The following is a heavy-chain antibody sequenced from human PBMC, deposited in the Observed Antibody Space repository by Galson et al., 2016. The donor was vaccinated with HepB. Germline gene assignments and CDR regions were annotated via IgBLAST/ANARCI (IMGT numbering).Heavy chain of an antibody. V-gene: IGHV3-15*01. CDR3: TTDVVVFASRPFDFDY. D-gene: IGHD2-21*01. CDR2: IKSESDGGTI. Sequence: SLRLSCAASGFTFSNAWMSWVRQAPGKGLEWVGRIKSESDGGTIDYAAPVKGRFTISRDDSTNTPYLQMTSLKTEDTAMYHCTTDVVVFASRPFDFDYWGQGTLVTVSS. CDR1: GFTFSNAW. J-gene: IGHJ4*02.